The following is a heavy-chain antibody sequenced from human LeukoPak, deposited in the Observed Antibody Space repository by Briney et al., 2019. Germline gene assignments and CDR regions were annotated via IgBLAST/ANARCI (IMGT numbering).Heavy chain of an antibody. CDR2: INHSGST. J-gene: IGHJ4*02. CDR3: ARHPYDFWSGYHTGFDY. D-gene: IGHD3-3*01. V-gene: IGHV4-34*01. CDR1: GGSFSGYY. Sequence: PSETLSLTCAVYGGSFSGYYWSWIRQPPGKGLEWIGEINHSGSTNYNPSLKSRVTISVDTSKNQFSLKLSSVTAADTAVYYCARHPYDFWSGYHTGFDYWGQGTLVTVSS.